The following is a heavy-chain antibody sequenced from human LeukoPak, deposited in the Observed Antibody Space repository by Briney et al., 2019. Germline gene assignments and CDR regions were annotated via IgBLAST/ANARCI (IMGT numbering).Heavy chain of an antibody. V-gene: IGHV1-69*02. CDR3: AFRPGEVDTSIA. D-gene: IGHD5-18*01. J-gene: IGHJ4*02. CDR1: GGTFSSYT. CDR2: IIPIHGIA. Sequence: SVKVSCKASGGTFSSYTIRWVRQAPGQGLEWMGRIIPIHGIANYAQKFQGRVTITADKSTSTANMELSSLRSKATAVYYCAFRPGEVDTSIAWGQGTVVSVSS.